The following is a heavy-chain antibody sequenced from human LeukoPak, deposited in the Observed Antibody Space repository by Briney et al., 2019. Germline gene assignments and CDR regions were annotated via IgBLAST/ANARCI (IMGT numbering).Heavy chain of an antibody. V-gene: IGHV1-2*02. CDR3: ARDQRENSGFDP. CDR1: GYTFTGHY. Sequence: ASVKVSCKASGYTFTGHYMHWVRQAPGQGLEWMGWINTKSGGTKFAQKFQGRATTTRDTSISTVYVELSRLRSDDTAVYYCARDQRENSGFDPWGQGTLVTVSS. D-gene: IGHD2/OR15-2a*01. J-gene: IGHJ5*02. CDR2: INTKSGGT.